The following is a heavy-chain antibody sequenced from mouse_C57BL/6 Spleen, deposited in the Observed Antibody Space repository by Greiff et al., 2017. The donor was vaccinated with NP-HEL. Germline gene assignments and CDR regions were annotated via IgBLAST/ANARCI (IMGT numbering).Heavy chain of an antibody. V-gene: IGHV1-52*01. J-gene: IGHJ3*01. CDR1: GYTFTSYW. D-gene: IGHD2-1*01. Sequence: QVQLQQPGAELVRPGSSVKLSCKASGYTFTSYWMHWVKQRPIQGLEWIGNIDPSDSETHYNQKFKDKATLTVDKSSSTAYMQLSSLTSEDSAVYYCARGGAYGNLFAYWAKGLWSLSLQ. CDR2: IDPSDSET. CDR3: ARGGAYGNLFAY.